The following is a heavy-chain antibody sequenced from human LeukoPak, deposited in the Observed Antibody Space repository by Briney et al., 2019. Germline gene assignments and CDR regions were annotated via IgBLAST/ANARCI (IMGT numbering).Heavy chain of an antibody. CDR2: INPNSGGT. V-gene: IGHV1-2*04. CDR1: GYTFTGYY. CDR3: AGTYCSSTSCEGYFDY. D-gene: IGHD2-2*01. J-gene: IGHJ4*02. Sequence: GASVKVSCKASGYTFTGYYMHWVRQAPGQGLEWMGWINPNSGGTNYAQKFQGWVTMTRDTSISTAYMELSRLRSDDTAVYYCAGTYCSSTSCEGYFDYWGQGTLVTVSS.